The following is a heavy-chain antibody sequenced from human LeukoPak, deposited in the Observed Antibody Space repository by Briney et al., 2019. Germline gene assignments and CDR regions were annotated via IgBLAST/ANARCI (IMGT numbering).Heavy chain of an antibody. V-gene: IGHV3-30*18. D-gene: IGHD6-13*01. CDR1: GFTFSSSW. Sequence: PGGSLRLSCAASGFTFSSSWMSWVRQAPGKGLEWVAVISYDGSNKYYADSVKGRFTISRDNSKNTLYLQMNSLRAEDTAVYYCAKVGGIAAAGDYYYYYGMDVWGQGTTVTVSS. CDR3: AKVGGIAAAGDYYYYYGMDV. CDR2: ISYDGSNK. J-gene: IGHJ6*02.